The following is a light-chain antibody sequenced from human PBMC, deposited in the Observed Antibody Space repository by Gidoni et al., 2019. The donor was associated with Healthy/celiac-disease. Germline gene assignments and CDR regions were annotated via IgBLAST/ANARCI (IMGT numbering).Light chain of an antibody. Sequence: QSVLTQPPSVSAVPGQRVTIPCTGSSSNIGAGYDVHWYQQLPGTAPKLLIYGNSNRPSGVPDRFSGSKSGTSASLAITGLKAEDEADYYCQSYDSSLSGYVFGTGTKVTVL. CDR3: QSYDSSLSGYV. V-gene: IGLV1-40*01. CDR1: SSNIGAGYD. J-gene: IGLJ1*01. CDR2: GNS.